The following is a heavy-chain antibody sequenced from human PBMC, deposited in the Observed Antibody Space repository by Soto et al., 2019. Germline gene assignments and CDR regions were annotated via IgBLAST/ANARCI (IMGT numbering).Heavy chain of an antibody. V-gene: IGHV3-23*01. CDR3: AKRTSVPGGHLDDY. CDR2: ISENGGST. J-gene: IGHJ4*01. Sequence: XGSLRLSCSASGFTFSNYAMSWVRQAPGKGLEWVSAISENGGSTYYADSVKGRFTISRDNSKSALSLQMNSLRAEDTAVYYCAKRTSVPGGHLDDYWGQGTLVTVSS. CDR1: GFTFSNYA. D-gene: IGHD4-17*01.